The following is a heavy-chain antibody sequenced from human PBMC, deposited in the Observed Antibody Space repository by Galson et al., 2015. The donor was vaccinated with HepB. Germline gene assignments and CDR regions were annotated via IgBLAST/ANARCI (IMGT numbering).Heavy chain of an antibody. J-gene: IGHJ2*01. V-gene: IGHV3-9*01. CDR1: GFTFDDYA. Sequence: SLRLSCAASGFTFDDYAMHWVRQAPGKGLEWVSGISWNSGSIGYADSVKGRFTISRDNAKNSLYLQMNSLRAEDTALYYCAKDRAAISGWYFDLWGRGTQVTVSS. D-gene: IGHD3-3*02. CDR3: AKDRAAISGWYFDL. CDR2: ISWNSGSI.